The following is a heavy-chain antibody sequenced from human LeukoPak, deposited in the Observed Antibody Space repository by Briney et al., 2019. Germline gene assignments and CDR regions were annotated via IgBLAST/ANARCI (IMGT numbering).Heavy chain of an antibody. CDR3: ASPPITGTR. V-gene: IGHV3-21*01. CDR2: ISSSSSYI. J-gene: IGHJ4*02. Sequence: GGSLRLSCAASGFTFSSYSMNWVRQAPGKGLEWVSSISSSSSYIYYADSVKGRFTISRDNAKNSLYLQMKSLRAEDTAVYYCASPPITGTRWGQGTLVTVSS. CDR1: GFTFSSYS. D-gene: IGHD1-20*01.